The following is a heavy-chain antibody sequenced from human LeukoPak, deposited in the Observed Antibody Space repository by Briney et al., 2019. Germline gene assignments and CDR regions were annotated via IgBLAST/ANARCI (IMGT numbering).Heavy chain of an antibody. Sequence: ASVKVSCKASGSTFSGYYMHWVRQTPGQGLEWMGWINPNSGGTNYAQKFQGRVTMTRDTSISTAYMELSRLRSDDTAVYYCARALAAAAGRRAGMMGDWGQGTLVTVSS. D-gene: IGHD6-13*01. CDR3: ARALAAAAGRRAGMMGD. CDR2: INPNSGGT. J-gene: IGHJ4*02. V-gene: IGHV1-2*02. CDR1: GSTFSGYY.